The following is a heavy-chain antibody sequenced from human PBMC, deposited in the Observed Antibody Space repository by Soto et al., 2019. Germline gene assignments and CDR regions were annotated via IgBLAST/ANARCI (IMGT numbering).Heavy chain of an antibody. CDR1: GFTFYNYA. V-gene: IGHV3-23*01. Sequence: EVQLLESGGGLVRPGGSLRLSCAASGFTFYNYAMNWVRQAPGKGLEWVSTISGGGDGTYYADSVTGRFTISRYNSRNTVYLQMNSLRAEDTAVYYCAKKGLGSLATYCTTGDCHYAFDVWGQGTLVTVSS. D-gene: IGHD2-8*01. J-gene: IGHJ3*01. CDR3: AKKGLGSLATYCTTGDCHYAFDV. CDR2: ISGGGDGT.